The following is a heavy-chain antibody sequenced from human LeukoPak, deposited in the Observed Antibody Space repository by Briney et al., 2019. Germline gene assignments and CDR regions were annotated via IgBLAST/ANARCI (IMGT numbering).Heavy chain of an antibody. CDR2: INHSGST. CDR1: GVSFSGYY. V-gene: IGHV4-34*01. CDR3: ARPFDP. Sequence: KSSETLSLTCAVYGVSFSGYYWSWIRQPPGKGPEWIGEINHSGSTNYNPSLKSRVTISVDTSKNQFSLKLSSVTAADTAVYYCARPFDPWGQGTLVTVSS. J-gene: IGHJ5*02.